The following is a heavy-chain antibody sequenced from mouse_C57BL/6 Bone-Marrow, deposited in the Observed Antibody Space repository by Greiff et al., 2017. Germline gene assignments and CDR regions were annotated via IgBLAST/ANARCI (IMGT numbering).Heavy chain of an antibody. CDR2: IYPGSGNT. CDR3: ARRRLYDGYYGSWVAY. D-gene: IGHD2-3*01. J-gene: IGHJ3*01. Sequence: QVQLQQSGPELVKPGASVKISCKASGYSFTSYYIHWVKQRPGQGLEWIGWIYPGSGNTKYNEKFKGKATLTAYTSSSTAYMQLSSLTSEDSAVYYCARRRLYDGYYGSWVAYWGQGTLVTVSA. V-gene: IGHV1-66*01. CDR1: GYSFTSYY.